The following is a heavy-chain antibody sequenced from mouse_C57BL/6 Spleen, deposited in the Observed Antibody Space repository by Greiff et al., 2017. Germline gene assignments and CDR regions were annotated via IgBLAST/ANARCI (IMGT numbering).Heavy chain of an antibody. CDR3: ARGGTVVDYYAMDY. Sequence: EVKLLESGPGLVKPSQSLSLTCSVTGYSITSGYYWNWIRQFPGNKLEWMGYISYDGSNNYNPSLKNRISITRDTSKNQFFLKLNSVTTEDTATYYCARGGTVVDYYAMDYWGQGTSVTVSS. V-gene: IGHV3-6*01. D-gene: IGHD1-1*01. CDR1: GYSITSGYY. CDR2: ISYDGSN. J-gene: IGHJ4*01.